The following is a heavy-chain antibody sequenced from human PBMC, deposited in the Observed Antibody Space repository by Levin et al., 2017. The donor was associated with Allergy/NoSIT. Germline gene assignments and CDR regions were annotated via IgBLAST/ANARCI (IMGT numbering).Heavy chain of an antibody. Sequence: SETLSLTCTVSGGSISSGGYYWSWIRQHPGKGLEWIGYIYYSGSTYYNPSLKSRVTISVDTSKNQFSLKLSSVTAADTAVYYCAVRGDYYDSSGPSFDYWGQGTLVTVSS. CDR2: IYYSGST. D-gene: IGHD3-22*01. CDR3: AVRGDYYDSSGPSFDY. CDR1: GGSISSGGYY. J-gene: IGHJ4*02. V-gene: IGHV4-31*03.